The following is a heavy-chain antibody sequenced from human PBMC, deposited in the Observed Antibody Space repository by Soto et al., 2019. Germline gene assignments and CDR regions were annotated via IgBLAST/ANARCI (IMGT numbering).Heavy chain of an antibody. CDR1: GFTFSSYA. J-gene: IGHJ4*02. D-gene: IGHD3-22*01. CDR2: ISGSGGST. Sequence: PGGSLRLSCAASGFTFSSYAMSWVRQAPGKGLEWVSAISGSGGSTYYADSVKGRFTISRDNSKNTLYLQMNSLRAEDTAVYYCAKREYYYDSSGLDYWGQGTLVTVSS. V-gene: IGHV3-23*01. CDR3: AKREYYYDSSGLDY.